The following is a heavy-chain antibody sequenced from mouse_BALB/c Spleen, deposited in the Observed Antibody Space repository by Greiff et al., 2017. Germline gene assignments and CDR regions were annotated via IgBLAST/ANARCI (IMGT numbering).Heavy chain of an antibody. V-gene: IGHV3-2*02. J-gene: IGHJ3*01. D-gene: IGHD2-14*01. CDR1: GYSITSDYA. CDR3: ASWGVRQRAAWFAY. CDR2: ISYSGST. Sequence: EVKLQESGPGLVKPSQSLSLTCTVTGYSITSDYAWNWIRQFPGNKLEWMGYISYSGSTSYNPSLKSRISITRDTSKNQFFLQLNSVTTEDTATYYCASWGVRQRAAWFAYWGQGTLVTVSA.